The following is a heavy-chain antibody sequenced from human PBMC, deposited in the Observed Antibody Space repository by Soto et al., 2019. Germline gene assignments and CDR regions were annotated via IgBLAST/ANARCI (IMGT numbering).Heavy chain of an antibody. D-gene: IGHD1-26*01. Sequence: ASVKVSCKASGYTFSSYYMHCVLQAPVQGLEWMGVINPSGDSTSYAQKFQGRVTITRDTSTSTLFMELSSLRSEDTAVYFCARDWEFGYWGQGSLVTVS. V-gene: IGHV1-46*01. CDR3: ARDWEFGY. J-gene: IGHJ4*02. CDR1: GYTFSSYY. CDR2: INPSGDST.